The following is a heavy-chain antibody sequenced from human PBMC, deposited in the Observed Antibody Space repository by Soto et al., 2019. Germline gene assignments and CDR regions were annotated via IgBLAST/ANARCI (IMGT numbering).Heavy chain of an antibody. Sequence: QVQLVESGGGVVQPGRSLRLSCAASGFTFSSYGMHWVRQAPGKGLEWVAVISYDGSNKYYADSVKGRFTISRDNSKNTLYLQLNSLRAEDTAVYYCAKITRRLTNTYYYYYVDVWGKGTTVTVSS. J-gene: IGHJ6*03. CDR2: ISYDGSNK. D-gene: IGHD2-8*01. CDR1: GFTFSSYG. CDR3: AKITRRLTNTYYYYYVDV. V-gene: IGHV3-30*18.